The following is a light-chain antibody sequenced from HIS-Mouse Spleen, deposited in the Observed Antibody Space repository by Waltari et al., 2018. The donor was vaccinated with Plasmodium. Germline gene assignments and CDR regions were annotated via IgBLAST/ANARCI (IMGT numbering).Light chain of an antibody. CDR3: YSTDSSGNHRV. J-gene: IGLJ3*02. Sequence: SYELTQPPSVSVSPGQTARITCSGDALPKKYAYWYQQKSGQAPGLVIYEDSKRPAGRPGRCSGSSSGTMATLTISGAQVEDEADYYCYSTDSSGNHRVFGGGTKLTVL. CDR1: ALPKKY. CDR2: EDS. V-gene: IGLV3-10*01.